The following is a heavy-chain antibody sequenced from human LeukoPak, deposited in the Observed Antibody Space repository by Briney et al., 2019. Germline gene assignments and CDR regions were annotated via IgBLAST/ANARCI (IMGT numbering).Heavy chain of an antibody. CDR3: ARDLTIYGTGPHFGD. CDR1: GFTFRSSW. Sequence: GGSPRLSCAASGFTFRSSWMHWVRQAPGKGLVWVSRINTNGKTTTYADSVKGRFTISRDNAKNTLYLQVNSLRAEDTAMYYCARDLTIYGTGPHFGDWGQGTLVTVSS. D-gene: IGHD2/OR15-2a*01. V-gene: IGHV3-74*03. CDR2: INTNGKTT. J-gene: IGHJ4*02.